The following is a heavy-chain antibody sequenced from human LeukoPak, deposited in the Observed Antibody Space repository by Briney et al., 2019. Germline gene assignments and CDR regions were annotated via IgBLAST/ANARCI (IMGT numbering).Heavy chain of an antibody. CDR2: INQDGTIE. CDR3: ARGFGWSQFDY. D-gene: IGHD3-16*01. V-gene: IGHV3-7*01. CDR1: GFTFSSSW. J-gene: IGHJ4*02. Sequence: GGSRRLSCAASGFTFSSSWMSWVRQAPGKGLEGVANINQDGTIESFLNSVRGRFSISRDNTENSLYLQMNSLRDDDTAVYYCARGFGWSQFDYWGQGTLVTVSS.